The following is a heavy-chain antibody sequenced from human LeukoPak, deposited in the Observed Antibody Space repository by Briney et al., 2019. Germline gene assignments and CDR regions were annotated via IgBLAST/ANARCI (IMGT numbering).Heavy chain of an antibody. CDR3: ARGFTIFGVVNDAFDI. CDR1: GFTFSNYA. V-gene: IGHV3-74*03. CDR2: INSDGSST. D-gene: IGHD3-3*01. Sequence: PGGSLRLSCAASGFTFSNYAMMWVRQAPGKGLVWVSRINSDGSSTTNADSVKGRFTISRDNAKNTLYLQMNSLRAEDTAVYYCARGFTIFGVVNDAFDIWGQGTMVTVSS. J-gene: IGHJ3*02.